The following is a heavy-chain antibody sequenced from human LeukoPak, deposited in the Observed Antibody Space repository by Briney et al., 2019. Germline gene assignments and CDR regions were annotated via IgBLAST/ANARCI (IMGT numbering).Heavy chain of an antibody. CDR2: FDPEDGET. CDR1: GYTLTELS. D-gene: IGHD4-17*01. CDR3: ATDKSEKPTTVINAKSYFDY. V-gene: IGHV1-24*01. Sequence: GASVKVSCKVSGYTLTELSMHWVRQAPGKGLEWMGGFDPEDGETIYAQKFQGRVTMTEDTSTDTAYMELSSLRSGDTAVYYCATDKSEKPTTVINAKSYFDYWGQGTLVTVSS. J-gene: IGHJ4*02.